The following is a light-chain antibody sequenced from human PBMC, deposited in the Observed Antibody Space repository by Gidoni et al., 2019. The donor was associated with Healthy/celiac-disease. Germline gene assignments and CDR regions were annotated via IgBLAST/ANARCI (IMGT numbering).Light chain of an antibody. J-gene: IGLJ3*02. CDR2: EDN. V-gene: IGLV6-57*01. CDR3: QSYDSSNWV. CDR1: SGSIASNY. Sequence: NFMLTQPHSVSESPGKTVTISCTRSSGSIASNYVQWYQQRPGSSPTTVIYEDNQRPSGVPDRSSGSIDSSSNSASLTISGLKTEDEADYYCQSYDSSNWVFGGGTKLTV.